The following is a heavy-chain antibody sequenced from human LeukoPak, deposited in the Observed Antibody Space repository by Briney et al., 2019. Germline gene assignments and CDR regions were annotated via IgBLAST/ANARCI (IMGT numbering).Heavy chain of an antibody. V-gene: IGHV1-8*01. CDR2: MNPNSGIT. J-gene: IGHJ6*03. CDR3: ARVGGQNYYYYYYMDV. D-gene: IGHD4-23*01. Sequence: GASVKVSCKASGYTFTSYDINWVRQATGQGLEWMEWMNPNSGITGYAQKFQGRVTMTRNTSISTAYMELSSLRSEDTAVYYCARVGGQNYYYYYYMDVWGKGTTVTVSS. CDR1: GYTFTSYD.